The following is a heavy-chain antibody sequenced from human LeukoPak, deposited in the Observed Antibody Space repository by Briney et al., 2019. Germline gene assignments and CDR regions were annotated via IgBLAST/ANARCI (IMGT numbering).Heavy chain of an antibody. CDR2: INHSGST. D-gene: IGHD5-12*01. Sequence: PSETLSLTCAVYGGSFSGYYWSWIRQPPGKGLEWIGEINHSGSTNYNPSLKSRVTISVDTSKNQFSLKLSSVTAAGTAVYYCARGGSGYDSNPYFDYWGQGTLVTVSS. V-gene: IGHV4-34*01. CDR1: GGSFSGYY. CDR3: ARGGSGYDSNPYFDY. J-gene: IGHJ4*02.